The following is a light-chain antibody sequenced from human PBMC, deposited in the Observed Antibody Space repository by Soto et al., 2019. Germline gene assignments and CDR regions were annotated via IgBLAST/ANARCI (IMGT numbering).Light chain of an antibody. CDR2: AAS. CDR3: QQSYSTPVT. J-gene: IGKJ1*01. V-gene: IGKV1-39*01. Sequence: DIQMTQSPSSLSASVGDRVTITCRASQSISSYLSWYQHKPGRAPKLLIYAASSLQSGVPSRFSGSGSGTDFTLTISSLQPEDFATYYCQQSYSTPVTFGQGTKVEMK. CDR1: QSISSY.